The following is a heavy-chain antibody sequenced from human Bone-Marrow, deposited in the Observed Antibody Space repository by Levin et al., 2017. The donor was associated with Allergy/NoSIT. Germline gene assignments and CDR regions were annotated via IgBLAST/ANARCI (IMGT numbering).Heavy chain of an antibody. D-gene: IGHD2-2*01. CDR3: ARLYCSSTRCDVRVFDC. V-gene: IGHV3-74*01. CDR1: GFTFSSYW. Sequence: QSGGSLRLSCAASGFTFSSYWMHWVRHAPGKGLVWVSRINSDGSSTSYADSVKGRFTISRDNAKNTLYLQMNSLRAEDTAVYYCARLYCSSTRCDVRVFDCWGKGTLVTVSA. J-gene: IGHJ4*02. CDR2: INSDGSST.